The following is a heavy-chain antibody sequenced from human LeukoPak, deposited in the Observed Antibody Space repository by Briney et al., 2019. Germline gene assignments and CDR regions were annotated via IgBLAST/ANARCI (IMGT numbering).Heavy chain of an antibody. V-gene: IGHV3-7*01. CDR2: IKQDGSEK. J-gene: IGHJ4*02. CDR3: ARGRGAY. D-gene: IGHD3-10*01. CDR1: GFSFSTYD. Sequence: GGSLRLSCAASGFSFSTYDMNWVRQAPGKVLEWVANIKQDGSEKYYVDSVKGRFTISRDNAKKSLELQMNSLRDEDTAVYYCARGRGAYWGQGTLVTVSS.